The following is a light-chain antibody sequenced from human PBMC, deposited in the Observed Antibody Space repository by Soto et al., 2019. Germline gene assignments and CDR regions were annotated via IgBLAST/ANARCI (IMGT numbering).Light chain of an antibody. J-gene: IGKJ1*01. CDR3: QPYSTYRT. V-gene: IGKV1-5*03. Sequence: DIQMTQSHSTLSASVGDRVTIKCRASQRIANWVAWYQHKPGTAASLLIYKASTLQTGVPSRFCGIGAGTESTLTLNGLQPDDFATDDCQPYSTYRTVGQGTKGDIK. CDR2: KAS. CDR1: QRIANW.